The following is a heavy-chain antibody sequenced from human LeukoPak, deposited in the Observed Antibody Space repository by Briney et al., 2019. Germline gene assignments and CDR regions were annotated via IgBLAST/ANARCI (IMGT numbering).Heavy chain of an antibody. J-gene: IGHJ6*03. CDR3: ARARYREDSYGYAGGFYYMDV. CDR2: ISYSGSS. D-gene: IGHD5-18*01. CDR1: GGSTSNYY. Sequence: SETLSLTCTVSGGSTSNYYWSWIRQPPGKGLEWIGYISYSGSSNSHPSLKSRVTISVDMSQTQVYLELSSVTAADTAVYYCARARYREDSYGYAGGFYYMDVWGKGTTVTVSS. V-gene: IGHV4-59*01.